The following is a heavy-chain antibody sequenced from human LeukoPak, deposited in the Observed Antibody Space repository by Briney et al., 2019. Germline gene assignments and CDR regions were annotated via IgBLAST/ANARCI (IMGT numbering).Heavy chain of an antibody. CDR2: ISYDGSNK. Sequence: GGSLRLSCAASGFTFSSYAMHWVRQAPGKGLEWVAVISYDGSNKYYADSAKGRFTISRDNSKNTLYLQMNSLRAEDTAVYYCARASPCLGCWGQGTLVTVSS. CDR1: GFTFSSYA. D-gene: IGHD7-27*01. CDR3: ARASPCLGC. J-gene: IGHJ4*02. V-gene: IGHV3-30*04.